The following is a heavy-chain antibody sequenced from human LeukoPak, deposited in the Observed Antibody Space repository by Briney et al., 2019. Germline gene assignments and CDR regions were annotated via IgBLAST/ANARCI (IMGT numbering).Heavy chain of an antibody. V-gene: IGHV4-39*01. Sequence: SETLSLTCTVSGGSISSSSYYRGWIRQPPGKGLEWIGSIYYSGSTYYNPSLKSRVTISVDTSKNQFSLKLSSVTAADTAVYYCARHPLYSYSSGWYYGMDVWGQGTTVTVSS. CDR1: GGSISSSSYY. CDR3: ARHPLYSYSSGWYYGMDV. J-gene: IGHJ6*02. CDR2: IYYSGST. D-gene: IGHD6-19*01.